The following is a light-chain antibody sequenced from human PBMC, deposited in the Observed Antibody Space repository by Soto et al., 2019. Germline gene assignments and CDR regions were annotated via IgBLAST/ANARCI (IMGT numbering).Light chain of an antibody. Sequence: EIVMTQSPATPSVSPGERATLSCRASQSVSSNLAWYQQKPGQAPRLLIYGASTRATGIPARFSGSGSGTEFTLTISSLQSEDFAVYYCQQYNNWPPTTFGPGTKVDIK. CDR2: GAS. V-gene: IGKV3-15*01. CDR3: QQYNNWPPTT. J-gene: IGKJ3*01. CDR1: QSVSSN.